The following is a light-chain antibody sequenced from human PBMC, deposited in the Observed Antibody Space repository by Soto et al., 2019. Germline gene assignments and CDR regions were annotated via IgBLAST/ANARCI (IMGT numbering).Light chain of an antibody. J-gene: IGKJ1*01. CDR2: LAS. CDR1: QGIGSY. Sequence: DIQMTQSPSSLYASVGDRVTITCGASQGIGSYLAWYQQKPGKAPKFLVCLASTLQSGVPSRFSGSGSGTEFNLTISNLQPEDFATYYCQQLNSYPRTFGQGTKVDIK. V-gene: IGKV1-9*01. CDR3: QQLNSYPRT.